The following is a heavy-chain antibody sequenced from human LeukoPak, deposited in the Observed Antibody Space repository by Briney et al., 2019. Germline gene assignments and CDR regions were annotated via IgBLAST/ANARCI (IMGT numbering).Heavy chain of an antibody. CDR3: ARDEQWGAFDY. Sequence: GGSLRLSCVASGFTFSSYAMHWVRQAPGKGLEWVAVISYDGSNKYYADSVKGRFTISRDNSKNTLYLQMNSLRAEDTAVYYCARDEQWGAFDYWGQGILVTVSS. CDR1: GFTFSSYA. V-gene: IGHV3-30*04. J-gene: IGHJ4*02. CDR2: ISYDGSNK. D-gene: IGHD6-19*01.